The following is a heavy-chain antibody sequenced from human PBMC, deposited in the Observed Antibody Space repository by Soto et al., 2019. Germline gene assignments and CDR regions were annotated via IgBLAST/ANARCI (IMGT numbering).Heavy chain of an antibody. Sequence: PSETLSLTCTVSGGSISSSSYYWGWIRQPPGKGLEWIGSIYYSGSTYYNPSLKSRVTISVDTSKNQFSLKLSSVTAADTAVYYCARKYYDFWSGSTPGRFDPWGQGTLVTVSS. CDR1: GGSISSSSYY. CDR3: ARKYYDFWSGSTPGRFDP. D-gene: IGHD3-3*01. V-gene: IGHV4-39*01. J-gene: IGHJ5*02. CDR2: IYYSGST.